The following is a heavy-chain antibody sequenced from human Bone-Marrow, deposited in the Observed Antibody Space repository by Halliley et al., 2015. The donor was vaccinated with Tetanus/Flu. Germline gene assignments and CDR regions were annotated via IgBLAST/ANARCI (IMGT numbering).Heavy chain of an antibody. CDR2: ISYSGST. CDR3: ARLVGGAYNRRYFDF. V-gene: IGHV4-59*12. D-gene: IGHD1-1*01. CDR1: GGPILDYF. Sequence: TLSLTCTVSGGPILDYFWTWIRQPPGKGLEWIGYISYSGSTNYSPALMSRVTISVDTSKSQFSLRLSSVTAADTAVYYCARLVGGAYNRRYFDFWGQGTLVTVSS. J-gene: IGHJ4*02.